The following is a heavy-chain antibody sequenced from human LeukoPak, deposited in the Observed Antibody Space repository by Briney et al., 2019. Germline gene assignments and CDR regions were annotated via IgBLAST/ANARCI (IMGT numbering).Heavy chain of an antibody. J-gene: IGHJ6*02. V-gene: IGHV4-59*01. CDR3: ARTRIVGATKYYYGMDV. CDR2: IYYSGST. Sequence: SETLSLTCTVSGVSISSYYWSWIRQPPGKGLEWIGYIYYSGSTNYNPSLKSRVTISVDTSKNQFPLKLSSVTAADTAVYYCARTRIVGATKYYYGMDVWGQGTTVTVSS. CDR1: GVSISSYY. D-gene: IGHD1-26*01.